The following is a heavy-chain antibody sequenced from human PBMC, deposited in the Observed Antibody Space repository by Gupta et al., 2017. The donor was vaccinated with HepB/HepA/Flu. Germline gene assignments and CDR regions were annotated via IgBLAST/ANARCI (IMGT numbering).Heavy chain of an antibody. J-gene: IGHJ3*02. Sequence: EVQLVESGGGLVQPGGSLRLSCAASGFTFSSYSMNWVRQAPGKGLEWVSYISSSSSTIYYADSVKGRFTISRDNAKNSLYLQMNSLRDEDTAVYYCASDPSYSSSWYRAFDIWGQGTMVTVSS. D-gene: IGHD6-13*01. V-gene: IGHV3-48*02. CDR3: ASDPSYSSSWYRAFDI. CDR1: GFTFSSYS. CDR2: ISSSSSTI.